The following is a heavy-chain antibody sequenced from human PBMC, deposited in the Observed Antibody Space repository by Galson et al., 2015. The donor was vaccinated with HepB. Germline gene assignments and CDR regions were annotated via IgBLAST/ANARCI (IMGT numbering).Heavy chain of an antibody. CDR2: ISGSGEYT. CDR3: AKDSTMVTLGWFDS. Sequence: SLRLSCAASGFTFRSFDLCWVRQAPGNGLEWVSYISGSGEYTYDPDSVKGRFTISRYNSMNTLDLQMTNLRCEDTAIYYCAKDSTMVTLGWFDSWGQGTLVTVSS. CDR1: GFTFRSFD. V-gene: IGHV3-23*01. D-gene: IGHD5-18*01. J-gene: IGHJ5*01.